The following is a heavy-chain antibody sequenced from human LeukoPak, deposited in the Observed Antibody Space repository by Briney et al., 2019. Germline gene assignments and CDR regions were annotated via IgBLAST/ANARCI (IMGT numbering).Heavy chain of an antibody. V-gene: IGHV4-59*08. CDR1: GGSISSYY. CDR2: IYYSGST. J-gene: IGHJ4*02. CDR3: ARQYCSGGSCYSGFDY. D-gene: IGHD2-15*01. Sequence: SETLSLTCTVSGGSISSYYWSWIRQPPGKGLEWIGYIYYSGSTNYNPSLKSRVTISVDTSKNQFSLKLSSETAADTAVYYCARQYCSGGSCYSGFDYWGQGALVTVSS.